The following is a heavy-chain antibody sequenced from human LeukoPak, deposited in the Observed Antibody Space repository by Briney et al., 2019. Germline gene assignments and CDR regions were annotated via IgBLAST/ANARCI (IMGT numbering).Heavy chain of an antibody. CDR2: ISSSSSYI. CDR1: GFTFSSYS. D-gene: IGHD3-22*01. Sequence: GGSLRLSCAASGFTFSSYSMNWVRQAPGKGLEWVSSISSSSSYIYYGDSVKGRFTISRDNSKNTLYLQMNSLRAEDTAVYYCASQVVVITQVVDYWGQGTLVTVSS. V-gene: IGHV3-21*01. J-gene: IGHJ4*02. CDR3: ASQVVVITQVVDY.